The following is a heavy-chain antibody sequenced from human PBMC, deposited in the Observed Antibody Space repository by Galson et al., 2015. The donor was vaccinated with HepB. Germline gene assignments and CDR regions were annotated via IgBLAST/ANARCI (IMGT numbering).Heavy chain of an antibody. CDR1: GDSVSSNSAA. J-gene: IGHJ2*01. Sequence: CAISGDSVSSNSAAWNWIRQSPSRGLEWLGRTYYRSKWYNDYAVSAKSRITINPDTSKNQFSLQLNSVTPEDTAVYYCAREVGNSRKSKGYWYFDLWGRGTLVTVSS. CDR2: TYYRSKWYN. D-gene: IGHD1-7*01. V-gene: IGHV6-1*01. CDR3: AREVGNSRKSKGYWYFDL.